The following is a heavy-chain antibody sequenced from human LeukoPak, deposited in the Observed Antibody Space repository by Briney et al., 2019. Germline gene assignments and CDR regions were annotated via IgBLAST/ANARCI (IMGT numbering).Heavy chain of an antibody. CDR2: ISAYNGNT. V-gene: IGHV1-18*01. D-gene: IGHD2-8*01. Sequence: ASVKVSCKASGYTFTSYGISWVRQAPGQGLEWMGWISAYNGNTNYAQKLQGRVTMTTDTSTSTAYMELRSLRSDDTAVYYCARVKYCTNGACYHFDYWGQGTLVTVSS. CDR3: ARVKYCTNGACYHFDY. CDR1: GYTFTSYG. J-gene: IGHJ4*02.